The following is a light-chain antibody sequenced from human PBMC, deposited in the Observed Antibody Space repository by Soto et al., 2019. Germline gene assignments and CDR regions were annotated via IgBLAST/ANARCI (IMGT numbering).Light chain of an antibody. CDR1: SSNIGNNY. J-gene: IGLJ3*02. V-gene: IGLV1-51*02. CDR3: GTWDSSLSARV. Sequence: QSVLTQPPSVSAAPGQKVTISCSGSSSNIGNNYVSWYQQLPGTAPKLLIYENNRRPSGIPDRFSGSKSGTSATLGITGLQTWDEADYYCGTWDSSLSARVFGGGTKLTVL. CDR2: ENN.